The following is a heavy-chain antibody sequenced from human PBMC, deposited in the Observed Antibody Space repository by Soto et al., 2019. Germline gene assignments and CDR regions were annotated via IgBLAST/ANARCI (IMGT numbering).Heavy chain of an antibody. CDR2: ISAYNGYT. J-gene: IGHJ5*02. CDR1: GYTFNMYC. V-gene: IGHV1-18*04. D-gene: IGHD2-2*02. Sequence: QVQLVQSGAEVKKHGASVKVSCKASGYTFNMYCITWVRQAPGQGLEWMGWISAYNGYTNYAQKLQGRVTMTTDPSTSTAYMELRSLSSDAPAVYYCAIQAVVVPRAIPEFDPWGKGTLVPVSS. CDR3: AIQAVVVPRAIPEFDP.